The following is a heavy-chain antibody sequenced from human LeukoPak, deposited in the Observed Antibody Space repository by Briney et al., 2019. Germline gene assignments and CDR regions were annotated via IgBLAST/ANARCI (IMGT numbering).Heavy chain of an antibody. D-gene: IGHD3-16*02. Sequence: SETLSLTCTVSGGSTSSYYWSWIRQPPGKGLEWIGYIYYSGSTNYNPSLKSRVTISVDTSKNQFSLKLSSVTAADTAVYYCARAEGFSDYVWGSYRGEPYFDYWGQGTLVTVSS. J-gene: IGHJ4*02. CDR3: ARAEGFSDYVWGSYRGEPYFDY. CDR1: GGSTSSYY. CDR2: IYYSGST. V-gene: IGHV4-59*01.